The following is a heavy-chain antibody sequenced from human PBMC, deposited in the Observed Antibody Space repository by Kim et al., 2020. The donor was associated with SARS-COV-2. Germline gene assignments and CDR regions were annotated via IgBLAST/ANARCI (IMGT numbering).Heavy chain of an antibody. J-gene: IGHJ4*02. CDR3: ARDLRRTFYDSSGYASGMDY. D-gene: IGHD3-22*01. CDR2: IIPIYTTA. V-gene: IGHV1-69*13. Sequence: SVKVSCKASGGTFSIYAINWVRQAPGHGLEWMGGIIPIYTTANYAQKFQGRVTITADESTNTAYMELSSLRSEDTAVYYCARDLRRTFYDSSGYASGMDYWGQGTLVTVSS. CDR1: GGTFSIYA.